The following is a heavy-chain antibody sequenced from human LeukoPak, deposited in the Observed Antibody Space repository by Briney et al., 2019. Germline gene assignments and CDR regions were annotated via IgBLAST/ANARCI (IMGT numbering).Heavy chain of an antibody. J-gene: IGHJ3*02. V-gene: IGHV3-30*04. CDR1: GFTFSSYA. Sequence: GGSLRLSCAASGFTFSSYAMHWVRQAPGKGLEWVAVISYDGSNKYYADSVKGRFTISRDNFNNTLYLQMNSLRAEDTAVYYCARDQVSLRRTFDIWGQGTMVTVSS. CDR3: ARDQVSLRRTFDI. CDR2: ISYDGSNK.